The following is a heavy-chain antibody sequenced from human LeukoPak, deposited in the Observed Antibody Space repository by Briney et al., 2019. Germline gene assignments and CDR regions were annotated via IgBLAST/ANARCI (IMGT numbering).Heavy chain of an antibody. CDR1: GGTFSSYA. D-gene: IGHD6-13*01. V-gene: IGHV1-69*06. CDR2: IIPIFGTA. Sequence: GASVKVSCKASGGTFSSYAISWVRQAPGQGLEWMGGIIPIFGTANYAQKFQGRVTITADKSTSTAYMELSSLRSEDTAVYYCASLDSSSWSSYYYYYYMDVWGKGTTVTVSS. J-gene: IGHJ6*03. CDR3: ASLDSSSWSSYYYYYYMDV.